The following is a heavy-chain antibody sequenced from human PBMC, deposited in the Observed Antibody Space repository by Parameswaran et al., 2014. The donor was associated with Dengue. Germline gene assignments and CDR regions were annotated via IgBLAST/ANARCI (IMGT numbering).Heavy chain of an antibody. D-gene: IGHD2-2*01. J-gene: IGHJ5*02. CDR2: IYYTGST. V-gene: IGHV4-39*01. CDR3: ARQEPHPVVVPATPWFDP. Sequence: VRQAPGKGLEWIGSIYYTGSTYYNPSLKSRVTISVDTSKNQFSLKLSSVTAADTAVYYCARQEPHPVVVPATPWFDPWGQGTLVTVSS.